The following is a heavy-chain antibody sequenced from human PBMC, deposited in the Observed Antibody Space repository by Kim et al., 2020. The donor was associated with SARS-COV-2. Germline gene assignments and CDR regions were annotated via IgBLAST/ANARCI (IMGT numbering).Heavy chain of an antibody. CDR1: GFTFGSYW. J-gene: IGHJ4*01. CDR2: VKQDGSEK. D-gene: IGHD3-9*01. Sequence: GGSLRLSCAASGFTFGSYWMSWVRQAPAKGLEWVANVKQDGSEKYYVDSVWGRFTISRDNAKNSLYLQMNSLRAEDTAAYYCARVAPHYDTPFYYFDFWG. V-gene: IGHV3-7*03. CDR3: ARVAPHYDTPFYYFDF.